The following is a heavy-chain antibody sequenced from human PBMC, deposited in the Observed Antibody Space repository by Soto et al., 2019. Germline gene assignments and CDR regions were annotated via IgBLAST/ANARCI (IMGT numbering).Heavy chain of an antibody. V-gene: IGHV4-39*02. CDR1: GGSISSTNYY. Sequence: PSETLSLTCTVSGGSISSTNYYWVWIRQPPGKGLEWIGSIYYSGTTNYNPSLKSRVTISVGTSKNHFSLKLSSVTAADTAVYYCAGRGSGFDSWGQGTVVTVSS. D-gene: IGHD6-25*01. CDR2: IYYSGTT. CDR3: AGRGSGFDS. J-gene: IGHJ4*02.